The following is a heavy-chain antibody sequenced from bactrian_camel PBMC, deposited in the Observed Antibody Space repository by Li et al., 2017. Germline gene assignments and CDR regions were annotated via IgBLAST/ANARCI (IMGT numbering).Heavy chain of an antibody. CDR3: AARFCSWGSGSKSSRERFRS. CDR2: LYTQSGNT. D-gene: IGHD3*01. J-gene: IGHJ6*01. Sequence: HVQLVESGGGSVQAGGSLTLNCTASGFTFSGGCMAWFRQSPGKEREGVAALYTQSGNTYYADSVKGRFTISSDDDMNTFYLQMNSLKAEDSAMYYCAARFCSWGSGSKSSRERFRSWGQGTQVTVS. V-gene: IGHV3S1*01. CDR1: GFTFSGGC.